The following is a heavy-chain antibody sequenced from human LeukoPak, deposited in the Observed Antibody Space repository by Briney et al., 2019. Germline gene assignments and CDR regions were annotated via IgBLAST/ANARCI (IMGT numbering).Heavy chain of an antibody. Sequence: SETLSLTCTVSGGSISSSSYYWGWIRQPPGKGLEWIGSIYYSGSTYYNPSLRSRVTIFVDTSKNQFSLKLSPVTAADTAVYYCARHESSVTTVWSYFDYWGQGTLVTVSS. CDR1: GGSISSSSYY. V-gene: IGHV4-39*01. CDR2: IYYSGST. CDR3: ARHESSVTTVWSYFDY. D-gene: IGHD4-17*01. J-gene: IGHJ4*02.